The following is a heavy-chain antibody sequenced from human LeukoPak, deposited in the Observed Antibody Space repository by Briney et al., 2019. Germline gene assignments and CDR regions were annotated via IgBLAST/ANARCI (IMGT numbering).Heavy chain of an antibody. D-gene: IGHD5-12*01. Sequence: ASVKVSCKASGYTFTGYYMHWVRQAPGQGLEWMGWINPNSGGTNYAQKFQGRVTMTRDTSISTAYMELSRLRSDDTAVYYCARERVDIVATIEYYHYYYGMDVWGQGTTVTVSS. J-gene: IGHJ6*02. CDR1: GYTFTGYY. CDR2: INPNSGGT. V-gene: IGHV1-2*02. CDR3: ARERVDIVATIEYYHYYYGMDV.